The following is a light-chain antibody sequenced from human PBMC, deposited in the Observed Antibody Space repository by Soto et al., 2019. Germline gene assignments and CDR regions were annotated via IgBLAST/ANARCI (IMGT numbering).Light chain of an antibody. CDR2: GAS. CDR1: QSVSSN. CDR3: QLGVT. Sequence: EIVMTQSPATLSVSPGERATLSCSASQSVSSNLAWYQQKPGQAPRLLIYGASTRATGIPARFSGSGSVTEFTLTISSLQSEDFAVYYCQLGVTFGQGTRLEIK. J-gene: IGKJ5*01. V-gene: IGKV3-15*01.